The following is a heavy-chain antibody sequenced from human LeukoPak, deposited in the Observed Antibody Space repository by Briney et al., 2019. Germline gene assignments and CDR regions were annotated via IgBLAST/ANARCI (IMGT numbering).Heavy chain of an antibody. CDR1: GFSLSTSGVG. J-gene: IGHJ4*02. Sequence: SGPTLVKPTQTLTLTCTFSGFSLSTSGVGVGWIRQPPGKALEWLALIYWDDDKRYSPSLKSRLTITKDTSKNQVVLTMTNMDPVDTATYYCARAPLGDSNGWLDYWGQGTLVTVSS. D-gene: IGHD6-19*01. V-gene: IGHV2-5*02. CDR2: IYWDDDK. CDR3: ARAPLGDSNGWLDY.